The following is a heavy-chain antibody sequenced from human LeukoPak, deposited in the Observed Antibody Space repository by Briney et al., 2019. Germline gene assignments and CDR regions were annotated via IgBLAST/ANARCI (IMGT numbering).Heavy chain of an antibody. CDR3: ARGVYSKQLVPTVIFRQAYYFDY. D-gene: IGHD6-13*01. V-gene: IGHV4-39*07. CDR1: GGSISSSSYY. CDR2: IYYSGNT. Sequence: SETLSLTCTVSGGSISSSSYYWGWIRQPPGKGLEWIGSIYYSGNTYYNASLKSRVTISVDTSKNQFSLKLSSVTAADTAVYYCARGVYSKQLVPTVIFRQAYYFDYWGQGTLVTVSS. J-gene: IGHJ4*02.